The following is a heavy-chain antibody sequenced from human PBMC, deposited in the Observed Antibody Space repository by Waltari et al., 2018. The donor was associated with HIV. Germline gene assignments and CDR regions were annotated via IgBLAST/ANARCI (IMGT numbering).Heavy chain of an antibody. V-gene: IGHV3-23*01. J-gene: IGHJ4*02. CDR2: LFGDCGST. CDR1: GFTFSSYA. CDR3: AKGTLNPLTTDY. D-gene: IGHD4-17*01. Sequence: EVQLLESGGGLVQPGGSLRLSCAGSGFTFSSYAMTWVRQAPGKGLGWFSALFGDCGSTFYSGSVKGRFTISRDNSKNTLYLQMNSLRAEDTAVYYCAKGTLNPLTTDYWGQGTLVTVSS.